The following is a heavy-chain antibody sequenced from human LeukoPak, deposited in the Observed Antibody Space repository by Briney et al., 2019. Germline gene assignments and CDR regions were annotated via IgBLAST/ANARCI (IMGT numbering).Heavy chain of an antibody. D-gene: IGHD6-13*01. Sequence: SETLSLTCTISGGSISSYYWSWIRQPPGKGLEWIGYIYYSGSTNYNPSLKSRVTISVDTSKNQFSLKLSSVTAADTAVYYCARGPGYSSSWYLDAFDIWGQGTMVTVSS. CDR1: GGSISSYY. CDR2: IYYSGST. J-gene: IGHJ3*02. CDR3: ARGPGYSSSWYLDAFDI. V-gene: IGHV4-59*01.